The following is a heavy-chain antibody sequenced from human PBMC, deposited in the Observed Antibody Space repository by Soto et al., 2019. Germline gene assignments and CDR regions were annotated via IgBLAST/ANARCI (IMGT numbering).Heavy chain of an antibody. CDR3: AKLPTTNRYYYYGMDV. V-gene: IGHV3-30*18. CDR1: GFTFSSYG. D-gene: IGHD1-1*01. Sequence: QVQLVESGGGVVQPGRSLRLSCAASGFTFSSYGMHWVRQAPGKGLEWVAVISYDGSNKYYADSVKGRFTISRDNSKNTLYLQMNSLRAEDTAVYYCAKLPTTNRYYYYGMDVWGQGTTVTVSS. J-gene: IGHJ6*02. CDR2: ISYDGSNK.